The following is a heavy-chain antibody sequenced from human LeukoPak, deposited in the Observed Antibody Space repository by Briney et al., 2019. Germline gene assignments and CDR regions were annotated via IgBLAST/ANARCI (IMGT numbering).Heavy chain of an antibody. D-gene: IGHD3-3*01. J-gene: IGHJ5*02. Sequence: ASVKVSCKASGYTFTNYGFSWVRQAPGQGLEWMGWISAYNGNTNYGQKFQDRITMTTDTSTTTAYMELRSLRSDDTAVYYCARDLKILEWSYSLNPWGQGTLVTVSS. V-gene: IGHV1-18*01. CDR3: ARDLKILEWSYSLNP. CDR1: GYTFTNYG. CDR2: ISAYNGNT.